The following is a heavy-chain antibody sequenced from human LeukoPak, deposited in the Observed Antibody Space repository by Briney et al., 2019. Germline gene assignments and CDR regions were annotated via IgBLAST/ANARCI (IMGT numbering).Heavy chain of an antibody. J-gene: IGHJ4*02. V-gene: IGHV1-18*01. CDR2: INTRSGNA. CDR1: GYTFTTYE. Sequence: ASVKVSCKASGYTFTTYEIIWVRQAPGQGLEWMGWINTRSGNANHAHQLQGRVTMTTDTSTSTSYMELASLRFDDTAIYYCARNHLGLGLWGQGTLVTVSS. D-gene: IGHD3-16*01. CDR3: ARNHLGLGL.